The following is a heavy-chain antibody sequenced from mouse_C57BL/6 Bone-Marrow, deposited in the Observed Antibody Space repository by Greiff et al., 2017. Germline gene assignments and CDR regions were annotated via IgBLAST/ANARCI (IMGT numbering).Heavy chain of an antibody. V-gene: IGHV5-12*01. Sequence: EVKVVESGGGLVQPGGSLKLSCAASGFTFSDYYMYWVRQTPEKRLEWVAYISNGGGSTYYPDTVKGRFTISRDNAKNTLYLQMSRLKSEDTAMYYCARHYDYDDWYFDVWGTGTTVTVSS. J-gene: IGHJ1*03. D-gene: IGHD2-4*01. CDR1: GFTFSDYY. CDR2: ISNGGGST. CDR3: ARHYDYDDWYFDV.